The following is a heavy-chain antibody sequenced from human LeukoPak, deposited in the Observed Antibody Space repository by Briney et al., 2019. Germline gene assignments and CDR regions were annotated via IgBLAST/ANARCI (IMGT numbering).Heavy chain of an antibody. V-gene: IGHV5-51*01. Sequence: GESLKISCKGSGYSFTSYWIGWVRQMPGKGLEWMGIIYPGDSDTRYSPSFQGQVTISADKSISTAYLQWSSLKASDTAMYYCARAGRYFDWFDYMDVWGKGTTVTISS. CDR1: GYSFTSYW. J-gene: IGHJ6*03. CDR3: ARAGRYFDWFDYMDV. CDR2: IYPGDSDT. D-gene: IGHD3-9*01.